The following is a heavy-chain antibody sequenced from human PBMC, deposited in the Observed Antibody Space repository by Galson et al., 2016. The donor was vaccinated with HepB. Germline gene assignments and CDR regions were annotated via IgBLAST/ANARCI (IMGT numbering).Heavy chain of an antibody. CDR1: GGSFSAYY. V-gene: IGHV4-34*01. Sequence: SETLSLTCAVYGGSFSAYYWSWIRQSPGKGLECLGEINHSGDTNYNPSLKSRVTIPLETSRNQLALKLSSVTAADSAGYYWARGLHVRSKGGGGSWVYHFDYGGQGTPVTVAS. CDR2: INHSGDT. D-gene: IGHD6-13*01. CDR3: ARGLHVRSKGGGGSWVYHFDY. J-gene: IGHJ4*02.